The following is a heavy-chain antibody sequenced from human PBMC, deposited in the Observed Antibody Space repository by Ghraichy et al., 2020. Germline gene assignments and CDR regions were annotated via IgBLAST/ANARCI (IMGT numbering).Heavy chain of an antibody. CDR2: INSDGSST. CDR1: GFTFSSYW. CDR3: ARGEYDSSGYYSDY. V-gene: IGHV3-74*01. D-gene: IGHD3-22*01. Sequence: GESPNISCAASGFTFSSYWMHWVRQAPGKGLVWVSRINSDGSSTSYADSVKVRFTISRDNAKNTLYLQMNSLRAEDTAVYYCARGEYDSSGYYSDYWCQGTLVTVSS. J-gene: IGHJ4*02.